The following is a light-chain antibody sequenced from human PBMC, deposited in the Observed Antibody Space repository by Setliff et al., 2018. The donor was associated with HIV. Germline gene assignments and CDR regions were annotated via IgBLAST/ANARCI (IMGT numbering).Light chain of an antibody. J-gene: IGLJ1*01. V-gene: IGLV3-21*04. CDR3: QVWDNSSDHPYV. CDR1: NIGSKS. Sequence: SYELTQPPSVSEAPGKTARITCEGNNIGSKSVHWYQQKPGQAPLLVIYYDSDRPSGIPQRFSGSNSGNTATLTISRVEAGDEGDYYCQVWDNSSDHPYVFGTGTKGTVL. CDR2: YDS.